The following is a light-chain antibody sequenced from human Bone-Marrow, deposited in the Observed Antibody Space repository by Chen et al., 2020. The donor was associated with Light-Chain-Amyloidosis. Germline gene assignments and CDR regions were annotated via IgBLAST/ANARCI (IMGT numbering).Light chain of an antibody. J-gene: IGLJ3*02. V-gene: IGLV7-46*01. CDR1: TGHVTTRHF. Sequence: QAVVTQEPSLTVSPGGTVTLTCGSSTGHVTTRHFPSWFQQKAGQAPRTLMYDTINKQPWTTARFSASLHGGKVALTLSGSLPEEEADYYCFLSYGSAWVFGGGTRLSV. CDR2: DTI. CDR3: FLSYGSAWV.